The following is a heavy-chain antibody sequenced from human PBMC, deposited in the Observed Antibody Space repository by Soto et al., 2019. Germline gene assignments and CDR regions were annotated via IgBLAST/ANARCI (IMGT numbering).Heavy chain of an antibody. CDR2: INAGNGNT. Sequence: ASVKVSCKASGYTFTSDAMHWVSQAPGQRLEWMGWINAGNGNTKYSQKFQGRVTITRDTSASTAYMELSSLRSEDTAVYYCARVAGDCSGGSCYDYFDYWGQGTLVTVSS. CDR1: GYTFTSDA. J-gene: IGHJ4*02. D-gene: IGHD2-15*01. CDR3: ARVAGDCSGGSCYDYFDY. V-gene: IGHV1-3*01.